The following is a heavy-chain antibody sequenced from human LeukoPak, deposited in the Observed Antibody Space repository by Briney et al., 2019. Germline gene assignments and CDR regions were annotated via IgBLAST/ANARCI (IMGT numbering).Heavy chain of an antibody. CDR3: ARRYSSGWYDYYYYYYMDV. J-gene: IGHJ6*03. D-gene: IGHD6-19*01. CDR1: GFTFSSYA. V-gene: IGHV3-23*01. Sequence: GGSLRLSCAASGFTFSSYAMSWVRQAPGKGLEWVSAISGSGGSTYYADSVKGRFTISRDNSKNTLYLQMNSLRAEDTAVYYCARRYSSGWYDYYYYYYMDVWGKGTTVTVSS. CDR2: ISGSGGST.